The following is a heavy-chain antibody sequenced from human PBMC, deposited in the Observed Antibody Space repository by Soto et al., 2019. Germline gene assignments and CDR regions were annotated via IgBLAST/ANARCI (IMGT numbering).Heavy chain of an antibody. V-gene: IGHV4-34*01. D-gene: IGHD3-16*01. CDR1: GECFYIYY. CDR2: INHSXST. CDR3: ARVGGGTGSSN. Sequence: SXSPSLGCAVCGECFYIYYGSWIRQPPGKGLECMGXINHSXSTNYNKSLKXXVTISLDXXKNQISLNMSSVTAADTAVYYCARVGGGTGSSNWGQGTLVTVTS. J-gene: IGHJ4*02.